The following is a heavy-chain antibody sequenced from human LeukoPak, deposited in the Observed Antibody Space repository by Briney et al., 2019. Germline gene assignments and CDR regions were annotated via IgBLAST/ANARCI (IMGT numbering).Heavy chain of an antibody. CDR2: INPNSGGT. Sequence: ASVKVSCKASGYSFSDKYMHWVRQAPGQGLEWMGGINPNSGGTIYAQKFQGRVTMTTDTSMSTAYMELSRLTSDDTAVYYCARAGGRSWFDPWGQGTLVTVSS. CDR1: GYSFSDKY. CDR3: ARAGGRSWFDP. J-gene: IGHJ5*02. V-gene: IGHV1-2*02.